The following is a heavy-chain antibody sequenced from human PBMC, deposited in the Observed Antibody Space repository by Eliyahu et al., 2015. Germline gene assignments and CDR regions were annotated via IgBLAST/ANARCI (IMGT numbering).Heavy chain of an antibody. CDR3: ARGGFYSNYGRDEHDAFDI. J-gene: IGHJ3*02. D-gene: IGHD4-11*01. Sequence: QVQLQESXPGLVKPSEXLSLTCTXSGYSISSGYYWGWIRQPPGKGLEWIGSIYHSGSTYYNPSLKSRVTISVDTSKXQFSLKLSSVTAADTAVYYCARGGFYSNYGRDEHDAFDIWGQGTMVTVSS. CDR2: IYHSGST. V-gene: IGHV4-38-2*02. CDR1: GYSISSGYY.